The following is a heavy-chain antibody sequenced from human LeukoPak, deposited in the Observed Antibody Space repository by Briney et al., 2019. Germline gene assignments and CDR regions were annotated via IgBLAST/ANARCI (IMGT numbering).Heavy chain of an antibody. Sequence: PGGSLRLSCAASGFTFDDYAMHWVRQAPGKGLEWVSGISWNSGSIGYADSVKGRFTISRDNAKNSLYLQMNSLSAEDTALYYCAKGLEAAAALNGMDVWGQGTTVTVSS. V-gene: IGHV3-9*01. D-gene: IGHD6-13*01. J-gene: IGHJ6*02. CDR1: GFTFDDYA. CDR3: AKGLEAAAALNGMDV. CDR2: ISWNSGSI.